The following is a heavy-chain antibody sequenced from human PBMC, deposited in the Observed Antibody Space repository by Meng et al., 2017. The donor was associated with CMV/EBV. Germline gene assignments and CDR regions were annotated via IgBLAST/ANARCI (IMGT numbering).Heavy chain of an antibody. D-gene: IGHD3-3*01. CDR1: GFTFSDYY. Sequence: GESLKISCAASGFTFSDYYMSWIRQAPGKGLEWVSYISSSGSTIYYADSVKGRFTISRDNAKNSLYLLMNSLRAEDTAVYYCARNDHDFWSGYSYGMDVWGQGTTVTVSS. J-gene: IGHJ6*02. CDR2: ISSSGSTI. CDR3: ARNDHDFWSGYSYGMDV. V-gene: IGHV3-11*04.